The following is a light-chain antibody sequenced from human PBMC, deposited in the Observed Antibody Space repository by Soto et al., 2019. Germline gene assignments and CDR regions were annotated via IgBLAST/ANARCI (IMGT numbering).Light chain of an antibody. V-gene: IGKV1-39*01. CDR2: AAS. Sequence: DIQMTQSQSSLSASVGDRVTITCRARQSISNYLNWYQQKPGKAPKLLIYAASSLQSGVPSRFSGSGSGTDFTLTISSLQPEDFATYYCQQSYSTPRTFGQGTKVDSK. CDR1: QSISNY. CDR3: QQSYSTPRT. J-gene: IGKJ1*01.